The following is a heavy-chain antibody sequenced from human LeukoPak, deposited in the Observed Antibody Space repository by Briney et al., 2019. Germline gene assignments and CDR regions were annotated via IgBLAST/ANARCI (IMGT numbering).Heavy chain of an antibody. CDR2: IVVGSGDT. D-gene: IGHD6-19*01. CDR3: AAAGSGWSLFDY. CDR1: GFTFTSSA. V-gene: IGHV1-58*01. Sequence: SVKVSCKASGFTFTSSAVQWVRQARGQRLEWIGWIVVGSGDTNYAQKFQERVTITRDMSTSTAYMELSSLRSEDTAVYYCAAAGSGWSLFDYWGQGTLVTVSS. J-gene: IGHJ4*02.